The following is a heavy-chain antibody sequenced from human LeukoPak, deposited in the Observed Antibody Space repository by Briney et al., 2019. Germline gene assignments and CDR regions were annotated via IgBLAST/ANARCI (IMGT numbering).Heavy chain of an antibody. CDR3: ATVFGSDFWSPTGA. CDR1: GYTLTELS. Sequence: EASVKVSCKVSGYTLTELSMHWVRQAPGKGLEWMGGFDPEDGETIYAQEFQGRVTMTEDTSTDTAYMELSSLRSEDTAVYYCATVFGSDFWSPTGAWGQGTLVTVSS. CDR2: FDPEDGET. D-gene: IGHD3-3*01. V-gene: IGHV1-24*01. J-gene: IGHJ5*02.